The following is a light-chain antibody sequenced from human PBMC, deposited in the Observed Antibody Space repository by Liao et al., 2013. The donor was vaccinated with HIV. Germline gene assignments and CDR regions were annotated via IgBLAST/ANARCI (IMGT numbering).Light chain of an antibody. Sequence: SYELTQPPSVSVSPGQTASITCSGDKLGHKYASWYQQKPGHSPVLVIYQDSVRPSGIPERFSGSNSGNTATLTISGTQAMDEADYYCQAWDSSTSVVFGGGTKLTVL. CDR2: QDS. J-gene: IGLJ2*01. V-gene: IGLV3-1*01. CDR1: KLGHKY. CDR3: QAWDSSTSVV.